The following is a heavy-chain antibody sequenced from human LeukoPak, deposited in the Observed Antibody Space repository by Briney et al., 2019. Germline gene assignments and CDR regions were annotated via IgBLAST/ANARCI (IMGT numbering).Heavy chain of an antibody. CDR2: IRYDGSNK. V-gene: IGHV3-30*02. CDR3: AKMDCSGGSCSSEVDY. J-gene: IGHJ4*02. D-gene: IGHD2-15*01. CDR1: GGSFSNYG. Sequence: WGSLRLSCAASGGSFSNYGMHWVRQAPGKGLELVTFIRYDGSNKYYADSVKRRFTISRDNSKKTLYLQKKSLVADDSAVDYFAKMDCSGGSCSSEVDYWGQGTLVTVPS.